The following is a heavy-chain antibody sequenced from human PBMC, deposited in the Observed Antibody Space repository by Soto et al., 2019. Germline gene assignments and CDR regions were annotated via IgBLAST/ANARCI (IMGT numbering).Heavy chain of an antibody. CDR1: GGSFSCYY. CDR3: ASSTYCSGGSCYSSVLAGGAFDI. Sequence: SETLALTCAVYGGSFSCYYWSWIRQPPGKGLEWIGEINHSGSTNYNPSLKSRVTISVDTSKNQFSLKLSSVTAADTAVYYCASSTYCSGGSCYSSVLAGGAFDIWGQGTMVT. V-gene: IGHV4-34*01. J-gene: IGHJ3*02. CDR2: INHSGST. D-gene: IGHD2-15*01.